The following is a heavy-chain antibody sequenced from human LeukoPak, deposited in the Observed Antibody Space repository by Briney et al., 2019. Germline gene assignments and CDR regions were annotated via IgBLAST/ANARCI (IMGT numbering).Heavy chain of an antibody. Sequence: SGPTLVNPTQTLTLTCTFSGFSLSTSGMCVSWIRQPPGKALEWLARIDWDDDKYYSTSLKTRFTISKDTSKNQVVLTMTNMDPVDTATYYCARIVGQQLDYWGQGTLVTVSS. CDR1: GFSLSTSGMC. J-gene: IGHJ4*02. CDR2: IDWDDDK. CDR3: ARIVGQQLDY. V-gene: IGHV2-70*11. D-gene: IGHD6-13*01.